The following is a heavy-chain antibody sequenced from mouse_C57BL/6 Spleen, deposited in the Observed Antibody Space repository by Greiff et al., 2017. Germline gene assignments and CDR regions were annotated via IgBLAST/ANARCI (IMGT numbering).Heavy chain of an antibody. Sequence: EVQGVESGGGLVKPGGSLKLSCAASGFTFSSYAMSWVRQTPDKRLEWVATISDGGSYTYYPDNVKGRFTISRDTATNTLYLQMSHLKSEDTAMYYCARDGLSWFAYWGQGTLVTVSA. CDR3: ARDGLSWFAY. CDR1: GFTFSSYA. CDR2: ISDGGSYT. J-gene: IGHJ3*01. V-gene: IGHV5-4*01.